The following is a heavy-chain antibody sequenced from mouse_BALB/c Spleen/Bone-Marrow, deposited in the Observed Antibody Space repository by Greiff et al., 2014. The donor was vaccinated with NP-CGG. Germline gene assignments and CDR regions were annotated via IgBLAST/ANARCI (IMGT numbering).Heavy chain of an antibody. CDR1: GYAFSNSW. J-gene: IGHJ4*01. V-gene: IGHV1-82*01. CDR2: IYPGDGDT. Sequence: QVQLKESGPELVKPGASVKISCKASGYAFSNSWMNWVKQRPGQGLEWIGRIYPGDGDTNYNGKFKGKATLTADKSSSTAYMQLSSLTSVDSAVYFCARSAYYGTNYGAMVYWGQGTSVTVSS. CDR3: ARSAYYGTNYGAMVY. D-gene: IGHD1-1*01.